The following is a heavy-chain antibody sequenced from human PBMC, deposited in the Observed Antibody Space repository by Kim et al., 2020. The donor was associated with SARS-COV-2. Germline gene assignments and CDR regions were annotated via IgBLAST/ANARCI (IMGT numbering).Heavy chain of an antibody. CDR2: ISYDGSNK. J-gene: IGHJ6*02. CDR1: GFTFSSYG. CDR3: AREGMVRGYGMDV. D-gene: IGHD3-10*01. V-gene: IGHV3-33*05. Sequence: GGSLRLSCAASGFTFSSYGMHWVRQAPGKGLEWVAVISYDGSNKYYADSVMGRFTISRDNSKNTLYLQMNSLRAEDTAVYYCAREGMVRGYGMDVWGQGTTVTVSS.